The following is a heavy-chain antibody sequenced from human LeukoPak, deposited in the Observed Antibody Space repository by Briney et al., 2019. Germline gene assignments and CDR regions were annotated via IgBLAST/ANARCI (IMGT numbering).Heavy chain of an antibody. CDR3: ARDHTDGDAFDY. CDR1: GFTFSSYG. V-gene: IGHV3-48*04. D-gene: IGHD4-17*01. Sequence: GGSLRLSCAAPGFTFSSYGMHWVRQAPGKGREWVSYISSSGSTIYYADSVKGRFTISRDNAKNSLYLQMNSLRAEDTAVYYCARDHTDGDAFDYWGQGTMVSVSS. J-gene: IGHJ4*02. CDR2: ISSSGSTI.